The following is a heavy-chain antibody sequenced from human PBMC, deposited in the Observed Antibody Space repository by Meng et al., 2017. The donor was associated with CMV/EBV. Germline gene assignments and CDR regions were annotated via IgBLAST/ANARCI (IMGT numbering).Heavy chain of an antibody. CDR3: ASSGRFNWNYVGWFDP. Sequence: GESLKISCAASGFTFSGSAMHWVRQASGKGLEWVGRIRSKANSYATAYAASVKGRFTISRDDSKNTAYLQMNSLKTEDTAVYYCASSGRFNWNYVGWFDPWGQGTLVTVSS. CDR2: IRSKANSYAT. CDR1: GFTFSGSA. V-gene: IGHV3-73*01. D-gene: IGHD1-7*01. J-gene: IGHJ5*02.